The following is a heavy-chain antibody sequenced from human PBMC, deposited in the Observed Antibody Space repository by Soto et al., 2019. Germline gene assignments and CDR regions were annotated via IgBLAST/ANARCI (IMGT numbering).Heavy chain of an antibody. D-gene: IGHD1-7*01. CDR1: GLTVSSSYG. V-gene: IGHV3-23*01. Sequence: PGGSLRLSCAASGLTVSSSYGMTWVRQAPGKGLEWVSFSSATGAGTYYADSVKGRFTISRDNSKNTLYLQMTSLRADDTAVYYCAKDRRAGGNYGFYSDFWGQGALVTVSS. J-gene: IGHJ4*02. CDR3: AKDRRAGGNYGFYSDF. CDR2: SSATGAGT.